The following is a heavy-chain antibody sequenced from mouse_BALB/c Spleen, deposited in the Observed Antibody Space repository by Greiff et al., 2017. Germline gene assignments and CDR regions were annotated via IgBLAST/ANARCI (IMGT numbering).Heavy chain of an antibody. V-gene: IGHV14-3*02. D-gene: IGHD1-1*01. J-gene: IGHJ1*01. CDR3: ASPHYGSSSWYFDV. CDR2: IDPANGNT. Sequence: EVQLQESGAELVKPGASVKLSCTASGFNIKDTYMHWVKQRPEQGLEWIGRIDPANGNTKYDPKFQGKATITADTSSNTAYLQLSSLTSEDTAVYYCASPHYGSSSWYFDVWGAGTTVTVSS. CDR1: GFNIKDTY.